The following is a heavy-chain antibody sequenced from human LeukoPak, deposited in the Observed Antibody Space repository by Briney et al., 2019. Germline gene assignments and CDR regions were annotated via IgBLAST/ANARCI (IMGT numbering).Heavy chain of an antibody. V-gene: IGHV3-72*01. CDR1: GFTFSDHY. Sequence: GGSLRLSCAASGFTFSDHYMDWVRQAPGKGLEWVGRTRNKANSYTTEYAASVKGRFTISRDDSKNSLYLQMNSLKTEDTAVYYCATITFTESFDYWGQGTLVTVSS. D-gene: IGHD5-12*01. J-gene: IGHJ4*02. CDR2: TRNKANSYTT. CDR3: ATITFTESFDY.